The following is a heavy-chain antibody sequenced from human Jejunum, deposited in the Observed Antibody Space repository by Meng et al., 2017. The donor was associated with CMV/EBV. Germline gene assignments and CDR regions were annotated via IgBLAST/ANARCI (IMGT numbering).Heavy chain of an antibody. Sequence: EVQLVESGGGFVQPGGSLKLSCEASGFAFNASAMHWVRHSSGKGLEWLGRVRSKANNYATEYAASLKGRVIISRDDSKNTLYLQMNSLKIDDTAVYYCARRHYNGYYYVYWGQGTLVTVSS. CDR2: VRSKANNYAT. D-gene: IGHD2-8*01. CDR3: ARRHYNGYYYVY. CDR1: GFAFNASA. J-gene: IGHJ4*02. V-gene: IGHV3-73*02.